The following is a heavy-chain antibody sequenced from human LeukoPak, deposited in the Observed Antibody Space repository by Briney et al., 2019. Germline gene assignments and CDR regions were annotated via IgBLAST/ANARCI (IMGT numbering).Heavy chain of an antibody. Sequence: SQTLSLTCTVSGGSISSGRYYWSWIRQPAGNGLQWLGRIYTSGSTNYNPSLKSRVTISVDTSKNQFSLKLSSVTAADTAVYYCASSPVVVITNGYFQHWGQGTLVTVSS. J-gene: IGHJ1*01. D-gene: IGHD3-22*01. V-gene: IGHV4-61*02. CDR3: ASSPVVVITNGYFQH. CDR2: IYTSGST. CDR1: GGSISSGRYY.